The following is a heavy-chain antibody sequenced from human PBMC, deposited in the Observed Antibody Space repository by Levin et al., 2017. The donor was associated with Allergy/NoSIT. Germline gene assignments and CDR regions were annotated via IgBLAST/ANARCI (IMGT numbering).Heavy chain of an antibody. CDR1: GFTFSSHA. V-gene: IGHV3-30*03. J-gene: IGHJ4*02. CDR2: ISYDGSNK. D-gene: IGHD6-19*01. CDR3: ARDRQWLVRDGYFDH. Sequence: GGSLRLYCAASGFTFSSHAMHWVRQAPGKGLEWVAVISYDGSNKDYEDSLKGRFAISRDNSKNTLYLQMNSLKTEDTAVYYCARDRQWLVRDGYFDHWGQGTLVTVSS.